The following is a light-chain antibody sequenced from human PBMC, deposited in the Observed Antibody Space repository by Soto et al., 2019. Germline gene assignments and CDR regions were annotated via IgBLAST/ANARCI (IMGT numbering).Light chain of an antibody. CDR3: AAWDDSLSGYV. J-gene: IGLJ1*01. V-gene: IGLV1-44*01. Sequence: QSVLTQPPSASETPGQRVSISCSGSGSNIGIITVHWYQQLPGTAPKPLMYNNNQRPSGVPDRFSGSKSGTSASLAISGLQSEDEADYYCAAWDDSLSGYVFGTGTKVTVL. CDR2: NNN. CDR1: GSNIGIIT.